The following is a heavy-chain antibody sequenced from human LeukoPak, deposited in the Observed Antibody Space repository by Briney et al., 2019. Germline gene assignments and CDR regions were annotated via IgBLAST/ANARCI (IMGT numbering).Heavy chain of an antibody. CDR1: GGSISSSSYY. CDR2: IYYSGST. V-gene: IGHV4-39*01. J-gene: IGHJ4*02. CDR3: ARVAKNYDFWSGSITGRRYFDY. Sequence: SETLSLTCTVSGGSISSSSYYWGWIRQPPGKGLEWIGSIYYSGSTYYNPSLKSRVTISVDTSKNQFSLKLSSVTAADTAVYYCARVAKNYDFWSGSITGRRYFDYWGQGTLVTVSS. D-gene: IGHD3-3*01.